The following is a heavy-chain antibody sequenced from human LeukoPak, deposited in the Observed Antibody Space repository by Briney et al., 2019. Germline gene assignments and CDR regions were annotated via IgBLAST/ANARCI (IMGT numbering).Heavy chain of an antibody. D-gene: IGHD3-9*01. V-gene: IGHV3-23*01. CDR3: ANNAYDILTGYFDFDY. J-gene: IGHJ4*02. CDR2: ISGSGGST. CDR1: GFTFSSYA. Sequence: PGGSLRLSCAASGFTFSSYAMSWVRQAPGKGLEWVSAISGSGGSTYYAGSVKGRFTISRDNSKNTLYLQMNSLRAEDTAVYYCANNAYDILTGYFDFDYWGQGTLVTVSS.